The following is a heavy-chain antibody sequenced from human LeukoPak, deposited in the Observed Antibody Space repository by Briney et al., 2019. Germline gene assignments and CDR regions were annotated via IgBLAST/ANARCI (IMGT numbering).Heavy chain of an antibody. V-gene: IGHV3-23*01. CDR3: AKGVTGVAGRHYFDY. Sequence: GGSLRLSCAASGFTFSSYAMSWVRHAPGKGLEWVSAISGSGGSTYYADSVKGRFTISRDNSKNTLDLQMNSLRAEDTAVYYCAKGVTGVAGRHYFDYWGQGTLVTVSS. D-gene: IGHD6-19*01. CDR1: GFTFSSYA. CDR2: ISGSGGST. J-gene: IGHJ4*02.